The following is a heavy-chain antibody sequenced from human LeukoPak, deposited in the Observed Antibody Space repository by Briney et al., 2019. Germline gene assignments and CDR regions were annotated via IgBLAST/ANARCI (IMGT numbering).Heavy chain of an antibody. D-gene: IGHD3-10*01. V-gene: IGHV3-9*01. CDR3: AKGPGDYYFDY. CDR1: GFTFDDYA. J-gene: IGHJ4*02. CDR2: ISWYSGSI. Sequence: GGSLRLSCAPSGFTFDDYAMHWVRQAPGKGLEWVSGISWYSGSIVYADSVKGRFTISRDNAKNSLYLQMNSLRAEDTALYYCAKGPGDYYFDYWGQGTLVTVSS.